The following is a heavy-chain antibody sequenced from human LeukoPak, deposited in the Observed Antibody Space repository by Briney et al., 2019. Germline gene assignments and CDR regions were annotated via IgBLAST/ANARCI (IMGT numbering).Heavy chain of an antibody. CDR3: AREAVIAAAGTGGLNWFDP. V-gene: IGHV4-59*01. D-gene: IGHD6-13*01. Sequence: SETLSLTCTVSGGSTSSYYWSWIRQPPGKGLEWIGYIYYSGSTNYNPSLKSRVTISVDTSKNQFSLKLSSVTAADTAVYYCAREAVIAAAGTGGLNWFDPWGQGTLVTVSS. CDR2: IYYSGST. J-gene: IGHJ5*02. CDR1: GGSTSSYY.